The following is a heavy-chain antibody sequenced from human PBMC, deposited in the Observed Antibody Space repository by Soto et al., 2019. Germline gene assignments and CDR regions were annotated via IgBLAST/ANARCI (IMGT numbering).Heavy chain of an antibody. V-gene: IGHV3-23*01. D-gene: IGHD3-22*01. J-gene: IGHJ2*01. CDR3: AKDRISGMIVEDWYFDL. Sequence: EVQLLESGGGLVQPGGSLRLSCAASGFTFSSYAMSWVRQAPGKGLEWVSAISGSGGSTYYADSVKGRFIISRDNSKNTLDLQMNSLRAEDTAVYYCAKDRISGMIVEDWYFDLWGRGTLVTVSS. CDR2: ISGSGGST. CDR1: GFTFSSYA.